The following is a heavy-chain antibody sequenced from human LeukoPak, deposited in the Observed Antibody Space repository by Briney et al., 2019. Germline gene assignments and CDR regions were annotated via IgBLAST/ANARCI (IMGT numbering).Heavy chain of an antibody. J-gene: IGHJ4*02. CDR3: VKDPLLWFGEGGTFDY. D-gene: IGHD3-10*01. Sequence: GGSLRLSCAASGFTFSSYAMSWVRQAPGKGLEWVSAISGSGGSTYYADSVKGRFTISRDNSKNTLYLQMNSLRAEDTAVYYCVKDPLLWFGEGGTFDYWGQGTLVTVSS. CDR2: ISGSGGST. V-gene: IGHV3-23*01. CDR1: GFTFSSYA.